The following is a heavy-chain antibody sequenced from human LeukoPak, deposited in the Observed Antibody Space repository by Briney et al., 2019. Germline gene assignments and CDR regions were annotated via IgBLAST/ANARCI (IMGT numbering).Heavy chain of an antibody. CDR1: GGSFSGYY. Sequence: SETLSLTCAVYGGSFSGYYWSWIRQPPGKGLEWIGEINHSGSTNYNPSLKSRVTISVDTSKNQFSLKLSSVTAADTAVYYCARGGYSWFQHWGQGTLVTVSS. CDR2: INHSGST. V-gene: IGHV4-34*01. J-gene: IGHJ1*01. CDR3: ARGGYSWFQH. D-gene: IGHD5-18*01.